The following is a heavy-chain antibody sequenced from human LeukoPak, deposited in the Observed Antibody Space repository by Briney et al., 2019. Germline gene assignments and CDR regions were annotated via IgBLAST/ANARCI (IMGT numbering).Heavy chain of an antibody. Sequence: WGSLRLSCAASGFTFRSNAMCWVRQAPGKGLEWVSGIGGDSRTHYADSVEGRFTISRDSSKNMLYLQMNNLRAEDTAIYYRAKDILRWSFDYWGQGTLVTVSS. CDR2: IGGDSRT. CDR1: GFTFRSNA. J-gene: IGHJ4*02. CDR3: AKDILRWSFDY. V-gene: IGHV3-23*01. D-gene: IGHD4-23*01.